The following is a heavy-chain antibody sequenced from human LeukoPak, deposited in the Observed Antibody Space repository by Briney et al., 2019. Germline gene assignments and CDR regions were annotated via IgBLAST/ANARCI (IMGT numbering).Heavy chain of an antibody. D-gene: IGHD2-2*01. Sequence: EASVKVSCKASGYTFTSYGISWVRQAPGQGLEWMGWISAYNGNTNYAQKLQGRVTMTTDTSTSTAYMELRSLRSEDTAVYYCARDYIVVVPAAKGSWFDPWGQGTLVTVSS. V-gene: IGHV1-18*01. CDR1: GYTFTSYG. J-gene: IGHJ5*02. CDR3: ARDYIVVVPAAKGSWFDP. CDR2: ISAYNGNT.